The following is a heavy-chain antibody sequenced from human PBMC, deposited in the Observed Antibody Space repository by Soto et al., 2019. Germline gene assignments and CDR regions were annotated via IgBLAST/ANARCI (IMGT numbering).Heavy chain of an antibody. V-gene: IGHV3-33*01. CDR3: ARSKEKGVATINNYYYGMDV. J-gene: IGHJ6*02. D-gene: IGHD5-12*01. Sequence: GGSLRLSCAASGFTFSSYGMHWVRQAPGKGLEWVAVIWYDGSNKYYADSVKGRFTISRDNSKNTLYLQMNSLRAEDTAVYYCARSKEKGVATINNYYYGMDVWGQGTTVTVSS. CDR2: IWYDGSNK. CDR1: GFTFSSYG.